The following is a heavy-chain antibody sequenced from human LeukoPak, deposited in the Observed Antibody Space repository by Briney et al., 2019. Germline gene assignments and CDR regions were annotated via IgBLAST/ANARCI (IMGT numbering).Heavy chain of an antibody. CDR1: GYSFTSNW. CDR3: ASRSRSDVWSGYYLTSFDY. V-gene: IGHV5-51*03. J-gene: IGHJ4*02. Sequence: GESLKISCKGSGYSFTSNWISWVRQMPGKGLEWLGLYYTDDSDTRYSPSFQGQVTISADKSISTAYLQWSSLKASDTAMYYCASRSRSDVWSGYYLTSFDYWGQGTLVTVSS. D-gene: IGHD3-3*01. CDR2: YYTDDSDT.